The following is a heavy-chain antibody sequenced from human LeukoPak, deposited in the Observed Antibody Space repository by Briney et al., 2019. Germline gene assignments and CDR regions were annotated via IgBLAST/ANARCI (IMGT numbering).Heavy chain of an antibody. CDR3: ARDRPRPGGYSYGYAGY. V-gene: IGHV1-18*01. CDR1: GYTFTSYG. J-gene: IGHJ4*02. D-gene: IGHD5-18*01. Sequence: GASVKVSCKASGYTFTSYGISWVRQAPGQGLEWMGWISAYNGNTNYAQKLQGRVTMTTDTSTSTAYMELRSLRSDDTAMYYCARDRPRPGGYSYGYAGYWGQGTLVTVSS. CDR2: ISAYNGNT.